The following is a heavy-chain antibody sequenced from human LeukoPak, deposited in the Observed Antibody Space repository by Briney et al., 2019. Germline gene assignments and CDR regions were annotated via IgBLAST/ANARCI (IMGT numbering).Heavy chain of an antibody. CDR3: ATQRVRYTLTGYYSYYFDY. CDR2: FDPEDGET. CDR1: GYTLTELS. D-gene: IGHD3-9*01. Sequence: ASVKVSCKVSGYTLTELSMHWVRQAPGKGLEWMGGFDPEDGETIYAQKFQGRVTMTEDTSTDTAYMELSSLRSEDTAVYYCATQRVRYTLTGYYSYYFDYWGLGTLVTVSS. J-gene: IGHJ4*02. V-gene: IGHV1-24*01.